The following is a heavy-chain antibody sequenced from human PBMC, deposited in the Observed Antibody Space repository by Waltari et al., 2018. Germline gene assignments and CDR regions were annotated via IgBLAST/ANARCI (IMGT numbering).Heavy chain of an antibody. V-gene: IGHV1-46*01. CDR3: AREWGLRNAFDI. D-gene: IGHD1-26*01. J-gene: IGHJ3*02. CDR1: GNTFTSYY. CDR2: INPSGGST. Sequence: QVQLVQSGAAVKKPGASVKVSCKASGNTFTSYYMHWVRQAPGQGLEWMGIINPSGGSTSYAQKFQGSVTMTRDTSTSTVYMEVSSLRSEDTAEYYCAREWGLRNAFDIWGQGTMVTVSS.